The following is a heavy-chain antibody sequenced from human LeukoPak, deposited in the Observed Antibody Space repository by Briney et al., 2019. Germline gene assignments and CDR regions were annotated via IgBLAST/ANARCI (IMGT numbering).Heavy chain of an antibody. Sequence: SETLSLTCTVSGGSISSTTHYWGWIRQPPGKGLEWIGSIFYSGSTYYNPSLKSRVTISVDTSKNQFSLKLSSVTAADTAVYYCARGRRTYYYDSSGYYYFDYWGQGTLVTVSS. CDR1: GGSISSTTHY. CDR3: ARGRRTYYYDSSGYYYFDY. J-gene: IGHJ4*02. D-gene: IGHD3-22*01. V-gene: IGHV4-39*07. CDR2: IFYSGST.